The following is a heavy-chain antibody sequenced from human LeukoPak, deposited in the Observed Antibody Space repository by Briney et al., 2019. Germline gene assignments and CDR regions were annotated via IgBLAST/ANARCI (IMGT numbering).Heavy chain of an antibody. CDR3: ARESPAPYSSGWYLDY. V-gene: IGHV3-7*01. D-gene: IGHD6-19*01. CDR1: GFTFSSYW. CDR2: IKQDGSGK. J-gene: IGHJ4*02. Sequence: GGSLRLSCAASGFTFSSYWMSWVRQAPGKGLEWVANIKQDGSGKYYVDSVKGRFTISRDNAKNSLYLQMNSLRAEDTAVYYCARESPAPYSSGWYLDYWGQGTLVTVSS.